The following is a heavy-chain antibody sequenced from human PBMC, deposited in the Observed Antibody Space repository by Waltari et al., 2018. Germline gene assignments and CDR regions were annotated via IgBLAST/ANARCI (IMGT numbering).Heavy chain of an antibody. V-gene: IGHV3-23*01. J-gene: IGHJ6*02. CDR1: GFPFRSHV. D-gene: IGHD3-10*01. CDR2: ISDRGDTT. Sequence: EVQLLESGGGLVQSGGSLRRACAASGFPFRSHVMTWVRPAPGKGLEWVAVISDRGDTTYYADSVKGRFTISRDNSKNTLYLQMNSLRAEDTAIYYCAKRMIRGAYYYYGMDVWGQGTTVTVSS. CDR3: AKRMIRGAYYYYGMDV.